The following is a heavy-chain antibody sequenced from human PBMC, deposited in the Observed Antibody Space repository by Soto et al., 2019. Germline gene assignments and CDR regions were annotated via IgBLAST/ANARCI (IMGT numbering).Heavy chain of an antibody. CDR1: GGSISSYY. Sequence: SETLSLTCTVSGGSISSYYWSWIRQPPGKGLEWIGYIYYDGSTYYNPSLKSGVTISVHTSKNQFSLKLSSVTAADTAVYYCVKGGSSKFDPWGQGTLVTVSS. V-gene: IGHV4-59*01. D-gene: IGHD1-26*01. CDR3: VKGGSSKFDP. J-gene: IGHJ5*02. CDR2: IYYDGST.